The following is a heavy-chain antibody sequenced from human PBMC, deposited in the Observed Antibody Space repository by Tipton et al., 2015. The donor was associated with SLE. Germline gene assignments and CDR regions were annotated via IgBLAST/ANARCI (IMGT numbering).Heavy chain of an antibody. V-gene: IGHV4-4*09. D-gene: IGHD6-19*01. Sequence: TLSLTCNVSGGSISSYYWTWIRQPPGKGLESIGYIYNSGSTNYNPSLKSRVTISVDTSKNQFSLKLTSVTAADTAVYYCARRRIGMADRYFDLWGRGTLVTVSS. CDR1: GGSISSYY. J-gene: IGHJ2*01. CDR2: IYNSGST. CDR3: ARRRIGMADRYFDL.